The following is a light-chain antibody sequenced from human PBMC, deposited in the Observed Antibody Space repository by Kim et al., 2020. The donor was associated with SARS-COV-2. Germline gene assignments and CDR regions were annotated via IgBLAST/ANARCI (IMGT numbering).Light chain of an antibody. CDR2: AAS. V-gene: IGKV1-27*01. CDR3: QTYNSAPWT. CDR1: QDISNY. Sequence: GDRVTITCRASQDISNYLAWFQHKPGKAPKILIYAASALHSDVPSRFSGSGSGTDFTLTISNLQPEDVATFYCQTYNSAPWTFGQGTKVEIK. J-gene: IGKJ1*01.